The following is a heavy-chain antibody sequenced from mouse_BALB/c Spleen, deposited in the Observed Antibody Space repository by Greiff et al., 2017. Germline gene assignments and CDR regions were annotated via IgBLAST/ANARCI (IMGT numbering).Heavy chain of an antibody. Sequence: DVQLVESGGDLVKPGGSLKLSCAASGFTFSSYGMSWVRQTPDKRLEWVATISSGGSYTYYPDSVKGRFTISRDNAKNTLYLQMSSLKSEDTAMYYCARHWDYGSSGAWFAYWGQGTLVTVSA. CDR2: ISSGGSYT. V-gene: IGHV5-6*01. D-gene: IGHD1-1*01. CDR1: GFTFSSYG. CDR3: ARHWDYGSSGAWFAY. J-gene: IGHJ3*01.